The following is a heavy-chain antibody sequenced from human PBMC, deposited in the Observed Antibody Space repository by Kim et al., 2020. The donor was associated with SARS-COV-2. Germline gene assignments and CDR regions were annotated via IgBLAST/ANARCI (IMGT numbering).Heavy chain of an antibody. CDR2: ISYDGSNK. V-gene: IGHV3-30*04. D-gene: IGHD5-12*01. J-gene: IGHJ5*02. CDR3: RPGVATNPGRGWFDP. CDR1: GFTFSSYA. Sequence: GGSLRLSCAASGFTFSSYAMHWVRQAPGKGLEWVAVISYDGSNKYYADSVKGRFTISRDNSKNTLYLQMNSLRAEDTAVYYCRPGVATNPGRGWFDPWGQGTLVTVSS.